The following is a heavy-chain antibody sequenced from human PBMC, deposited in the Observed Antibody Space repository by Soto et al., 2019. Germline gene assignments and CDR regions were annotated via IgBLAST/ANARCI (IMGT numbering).Heavy chain of an antibody. J-gene: IGHJ3*02. CDR2: ISYDGSNK. Sequence: PGGSLRLSCAASGFTFSSYGMHWVRQAPGKGLEWVAVISYDGSNKYYADSVKGRFTISRDNSKNTLYLQMNSLRAEDTAVYYCAKGPVAGLAFDIWGQGTMVTVS. V-gene: IGHV3-30*18. D-gene: IGHD6-19*01. CDR1: GFTFSSYG. CDR3: AKGPVAGLAFDI.